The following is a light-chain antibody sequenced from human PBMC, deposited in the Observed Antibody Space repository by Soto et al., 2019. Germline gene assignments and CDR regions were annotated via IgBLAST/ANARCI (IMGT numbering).Light chain of an antibody. CDR1: QSVGSS. CDR2: GAS. J-gene: IGKJ1*01. Sequence: EIVMTQSPATLSVSPGERATLSCRASQSVGSSSAWFQQKPGQAPRLLIYGASSRATGTPARFSGSGSGTEFTLTISRLPSDDFAVYYCQQYSNRWTLGHGTKVDIK. V-gene: IGKV3-15*01. CDR3: QQYSNRWT.